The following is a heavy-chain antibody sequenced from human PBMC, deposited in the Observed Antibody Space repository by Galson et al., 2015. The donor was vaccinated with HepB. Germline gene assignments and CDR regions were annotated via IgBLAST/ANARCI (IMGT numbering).Heavy chain of an antibody. D-gene: IGHD2-2*01. Sequence: SLRLSCAASGFTFSSYGMHWVRQAPGKGLEWVAVISYDGSNKYYTDSVKGRFTISRDNSQNTLHLQMNSLRAEDTAVYYCARARDSRRDVTAAAIAYWGQGTLVTVSS. CDR3: ARARDSRRDVTAAAIAY. CDR1: GFTFSSYG. V-gene: IGHV3-30*03. J-gene: IGHJ4*02. CDR2: ISYDGSNK.